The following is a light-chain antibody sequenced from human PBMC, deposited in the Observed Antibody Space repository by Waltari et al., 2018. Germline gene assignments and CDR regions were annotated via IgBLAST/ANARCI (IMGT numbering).Light chain of an antibody. Sequence: QSALTQPASVSGSPGQSITIPCTGTSSDVGGYNYVSWYQQHPGKAPKLMLDDVSNRPSGVSKRLSGSKSGNPASLTISGLQAEDEADYYCSSYTSSNTLGFGTETKVTVL. CDR1: SSDVGGYNY. CDR2: DVS. CDR3: SSYTSSNTLG. V-gene: IGLV2-14*03. J-gene: IGLJ1*01.